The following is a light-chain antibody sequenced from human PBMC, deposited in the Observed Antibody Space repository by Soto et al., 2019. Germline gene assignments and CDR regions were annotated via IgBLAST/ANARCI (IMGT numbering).Light chain of an antibody. CDR3: QQYNNWPRT. CDR2: GAS. CDR1: QSVSSN. V-gene: IGKV3-15*01. Sequence: EIGMTQSPATLSVSPGERATLSCRASQSVSSNLAWYQQKPGQAPRLLIYGASTRATGIPARFSGSGSGTEFTLTISSLQSEDFAVYYCQQYNNWPRTFGQETKVDIK. J-gene: IGKJ1*01.